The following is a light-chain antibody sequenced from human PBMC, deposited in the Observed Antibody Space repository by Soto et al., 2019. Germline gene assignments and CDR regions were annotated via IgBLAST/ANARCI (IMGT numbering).Light chain of an antibody. CDR3: QQYGRSPFT. Sequence: EMVMTQSPGTLSLSPGETATLSCRASQSVSSNYVAWFRQKPGQAPRLLIYGASSRATGVPDRFSASGSGTDFTLTISRLEPEDFAVYYCQQYGRSPFTFGPGTKVDI. V-gene: IGKV3-20*01. CDR1: QSVSSNY. J-gene: IGKJ3*01. CDR2: GAS.